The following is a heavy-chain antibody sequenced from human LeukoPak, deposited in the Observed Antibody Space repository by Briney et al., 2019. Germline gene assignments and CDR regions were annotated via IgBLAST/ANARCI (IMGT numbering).Heavy chain of an antibody. CDR1: GFTVSSNY. CDR2: IYSGGSK. CDR3: ARDQRGFDAFDI. V-gene: IGHV3-66*01. D-gene: IGHD3-16*01. Sequence: GGSLRLSCSASGFTVSSNYMSWVRQAPGKGLEGVSVIYSGGSKYYADSVKGRFTISRDNSKNTLYLQMNSLRAEDTAVYYCARDQRGFDAFDIWGKGTMVTVSS. J-gene: IGHJ3*02.